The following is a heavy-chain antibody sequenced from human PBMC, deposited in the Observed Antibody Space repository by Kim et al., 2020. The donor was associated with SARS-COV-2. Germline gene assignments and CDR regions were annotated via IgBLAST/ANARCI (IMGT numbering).Heavy chain of an antibody. D-gene: IGHD6-19*01. CDR3: AKSPPGVGSGWYSYYFDY. V-gene: IGHV3-23*01. J-gene: IGHJ4*02. Sequence: KGRFTISRDNSKNTLYLQMNSLRAEDTAVYYCAKSPPGVGSGWYSYYFDYWGQGTLVTVSS.